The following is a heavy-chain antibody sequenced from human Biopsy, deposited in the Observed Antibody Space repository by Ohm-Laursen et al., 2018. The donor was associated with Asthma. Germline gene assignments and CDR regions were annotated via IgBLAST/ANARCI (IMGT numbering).Heavy chain of an antibody. V-gene: IGHV3-7*01. CDR2: IKKDGSEK. Sequence: SLRLSCAASGFTFSSYWMSWVRQAPGKGLEWVANIKKDGSEKYYVDSVKGRFTISRDSAKNSLYLHMNSLRAEDTAVYYCARGGYCTSPTCPWGRYATDVWGQGTTVTVSS. J-gene: IGHJ6*02. CDR3: ARGGYCTSPTCPWGRYATDV. CDR1: GFTFSSYW. D-gene: IGHD2-2*01.